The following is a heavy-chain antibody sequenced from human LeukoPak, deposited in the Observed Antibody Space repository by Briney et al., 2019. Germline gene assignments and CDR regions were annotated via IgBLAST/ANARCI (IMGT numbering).Heavy chain of an antibody. CDR2: VYFNGRT. V-gene: IGHV4-39*02. D-gene: IGHD1-26*01. CDR3: ARRGNGSFYYFDD. Sequence: SSETLSLTCFVSGDSITSRSFYWSWIRQPPGKNLEGIGNVYFNGRTSYNPSLKTRGTISVDTSRNHFSLKLTSVTAADTAVYYCARRGNGSFYYFDDWGQGTLATVSS. J-gene: IGHJ4*02. CDR1: GDSITSRSFY.